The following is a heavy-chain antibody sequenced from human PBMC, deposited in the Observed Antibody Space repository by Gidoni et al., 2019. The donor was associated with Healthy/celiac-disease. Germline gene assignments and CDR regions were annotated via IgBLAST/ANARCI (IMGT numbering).Heavy chain of an antibody. Sequence: QVQLVQSGAEVKKPGASVKVSCKASGDTFTGYYMHWVRQAPGQGLEWMGWINPNSGGTNYAQKFQGRVTMTRDTSISTAYMELSRLRSDDTAVYYCARNSGFYCSSTSCYVAPDYYYYYMDVWGKGTTVTVSS. D-gene: IGHD2-2*01. CDR3: ARNSGFYCSSTSCYVAPDYYYYYMDV. V-gene: IGHV1-2*02. J-gene: IGHJ6*03. CDR2: INPNSGGT. CDR1: GDTFTGYY.